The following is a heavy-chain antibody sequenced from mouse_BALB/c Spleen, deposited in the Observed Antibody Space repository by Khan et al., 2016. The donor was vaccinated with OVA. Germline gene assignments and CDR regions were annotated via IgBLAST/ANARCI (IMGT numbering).Heavy chain of an antibody. Sequence: VQLKQSGPELVKPGASVKVSCKASGYAFTSYIMYWVKQSHGKSLEWIGYIDPYNGGTSYNQMFKGKATLTVDKSSTTAYMHLNSLTSEDSAVYYCARGGYGGFAYWGQGTLVTVSA. CDR2: IDPYNGGT. V-gene: IGHV1S135*01. J-gene: IGHJ3*01. CDR1: GYAFTSYI. D-gene: IGHD2-2*01. CDR3: ARGGYGGFAY.